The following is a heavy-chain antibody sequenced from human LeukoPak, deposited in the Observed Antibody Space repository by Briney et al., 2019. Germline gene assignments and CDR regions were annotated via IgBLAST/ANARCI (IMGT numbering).Heavy chain of an antibody. CDR3: ARGSLYYGSGSWRGIDF. V-gene: IGHV3-30*04. CDR2: ISYDGSNK. CDR1: GFTFSSYA. Sequence: GRSLRLSCAASGFTFSSYAMHWVRQAPGKGLEWVAVISYDGSNKYYADSVKGRFTISRDNSKNTLYLQMNSLRAEDTAVYYCARGSLYYGSGSWRGIDFGGRGTLVTVT. D-gene: IGHD3-10*01. J-gene: IGHJ4*02.